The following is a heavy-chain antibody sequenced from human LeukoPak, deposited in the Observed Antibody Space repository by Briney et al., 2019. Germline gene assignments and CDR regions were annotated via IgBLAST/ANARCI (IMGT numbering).Heavy chain of an antibody. D-gene: IGHD3-22*01. CDR2: LYTSRST. Sequence: SQTLSLTCTVSGGSISSGSYSWSWIRQPAGKGLEWIGRLYTSRSTNYNPSLKSRVTMSVDTSKNQVALQLSSVTAADTAVYYCARGRYYDSSGFFDYWGQGTLVTVSS. J-gene: IGHJ4*02. V-gene: IGHV4-61*02. CDR1: GGSISSGSYS. CDR3: ARGRYYDSSGFFDY.